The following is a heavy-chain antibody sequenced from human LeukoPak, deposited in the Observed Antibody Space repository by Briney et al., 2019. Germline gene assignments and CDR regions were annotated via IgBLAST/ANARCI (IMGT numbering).Heavy chain of an antibody. Sequence: SSQTLSLTCTVSGGSISSGDYYWSWIRQPPGKGLEWIGYIYYSGSTYYNPSLKSRVTISVDTSKNQFSLKLSSVTAADTAVYYCARDLSESSGYIVWGQGTMVTVSS. V-gene: IGHV4-30-4*01. CDR1: GGSISSGDYY. J-gene: IGHJ3*01. CDR3: ARDLSESSGYIV. CDR2: IYYSGST. D-gene: IGHD3-22*01.